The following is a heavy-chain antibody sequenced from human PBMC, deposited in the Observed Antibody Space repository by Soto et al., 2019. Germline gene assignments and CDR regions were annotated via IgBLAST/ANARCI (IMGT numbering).Heavy chain of an antibody. CDR2: VSANGQGI. CDR1: GFTFSSSA. Sequence: GGSLRLSCAASGFTFSSSAISWVCQAPGKGLEWVSAVSANGQGIYYADSVRGRFTISRDNSKNTVFLHMDSLSAEDTAVYYCAKDRHYPRDYFHYWGQGTLVTVSS. J-gene: IGHJ4*02. D-gene: IGHD3-10*01. CDR3: AKDRHYPRDYFHY. V-gene: IGHV3-23*01.